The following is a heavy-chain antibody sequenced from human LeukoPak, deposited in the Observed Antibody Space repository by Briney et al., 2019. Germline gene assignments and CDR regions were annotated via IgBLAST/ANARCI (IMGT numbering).Heavy chain of an antibody. CDR2: ISYDGSNK. J-gene: IGHJ4*02. V-gene: IGHV3-30-3*01. D-gene: IGHD6-13*01. CDR3: ARQGQKGIAAAGISRAPGYPSSIDY. CDR1: GFTFSSYA. Sequence: PGGSLRLSCAASGFTFSSYAMHWVRQAPGKGLEWVAVISYDGSNKYYADSVKGRFTISRDNSKNTLYLQMNSLRAEDTAVYYCARQGQKGIAAAGISRAPGYPSSIDYWGQGTLVTVSS.